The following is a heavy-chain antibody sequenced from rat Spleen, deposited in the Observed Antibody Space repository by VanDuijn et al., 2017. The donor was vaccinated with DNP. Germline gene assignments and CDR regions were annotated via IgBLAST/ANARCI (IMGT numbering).Heavy chain of an antibody. CDR1: GFSLTSYG. J-gene: IGHJ2*01. Sequence: QVQLKESGPGLVQPSQTLSLTCTVSGFSLTSYGVSWVRQPPGKGLEWIAAISSGGNTYYNSALKSRLSISRDTSKSQVFLKMNSLQTEDTAMYFCARYVRGTGYFDYWGQGVMVTVSS. V-gene: IGHV2S12*01. CDR3: ARYVRGTGYFDY. D-gene: IGHD4-3*01. CDR2: ISSGGNT.